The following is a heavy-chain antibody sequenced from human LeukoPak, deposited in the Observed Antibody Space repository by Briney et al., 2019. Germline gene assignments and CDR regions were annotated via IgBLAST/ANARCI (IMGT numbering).Heavy chain of an antibody. V-gene: IGHV1-2*02. J-gene: IGHJ5*01. Sequence: ASVKVSCKASGYTFTGYYMHWVRQAPGQGLEWMGWINPNSGGTNYAQKFQGRVTMTRDTSTSTAYMELSRLRSDDTAVYYCARASGSYWWFDSWGQGTLVTVSS. CDR3: ARASGSYWWFDS. D-gene: IGHD1-26*01. CDR1: GYTFTGYY. CDR2: INPNSGGT.